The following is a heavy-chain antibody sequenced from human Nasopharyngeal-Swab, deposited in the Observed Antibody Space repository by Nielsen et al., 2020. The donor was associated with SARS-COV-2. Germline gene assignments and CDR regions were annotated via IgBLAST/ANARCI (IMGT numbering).Heavy chain of an antibody. J-gene: IGHJ6*03. CDR3: ARHEWDSSGWYYYYYMDV. D-gene: IGHD6-19*01. Sequence: KVSCKGSGYSFTRYWIGWVRQMPGKGLEWMGIIYPGDSDTRYSPSFQGQVTISADKSISTAYLQWSSLKASDTAMYYCARHEWDSSGWYYYYYMDVWGKGTTVTVSS. CDR1: GYSFTRYW. CDR2: IYPGDSDT. V-gene: IGHV5-51*01.